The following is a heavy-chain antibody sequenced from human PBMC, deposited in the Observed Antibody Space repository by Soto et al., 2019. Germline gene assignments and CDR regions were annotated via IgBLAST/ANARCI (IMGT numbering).Heavy chain of an antibody. D-gene: IGHD6-13*01. CDR3: ARRDSSSWYDVDYFDY. V-gene: IGHV3-7*01. Sequence: GGSLRLSCAASGFTFSSYWMSWVRQAPGKGLEWVANIKQDGSEKYYVDSVKGRFTISRDNAKNSLYLQMNSLRAEDTAVYYCARRDSSSWYDVDYFDYWGQGTLVTVSS. J-gene: IGHJ4*02. CDR1: GFTFSSYW. CDR2: IKQDGSEK.